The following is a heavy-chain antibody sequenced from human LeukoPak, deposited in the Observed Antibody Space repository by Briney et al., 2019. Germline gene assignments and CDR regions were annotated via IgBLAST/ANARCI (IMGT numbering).Heavy chain of an antibody. CDR1: GGSIISSY. V-gene: IGHV4-59*01. D-gene: IGHD3-9*01. CDR3: ARGSLTGRTGYDFVS. CDR2: IYHSGNT. J-gene: IGHJ4*02. Sequence: LETLSLTCTVAGGSIISSYWSCIWQPPWKGQDWIGYIYHSGNTNYNPSLKSRVTISLDPSRNQFSLKLSSVTAADTAVYYCARGSLTGRTGYDFVSWGQGTLVTVSS.